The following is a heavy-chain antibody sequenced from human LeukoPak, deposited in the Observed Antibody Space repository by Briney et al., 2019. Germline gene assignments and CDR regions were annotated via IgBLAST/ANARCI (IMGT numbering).Heavy chain of an antibody. D-gene: IGHD3-10*01. CDR1: GYTFTGYY. CDR3: ARLETMAQFDP. J-gene: IGHJ5*02. Sequence: ASVKVSCKASGYTFTGYYMHWVRQAPGQGLEWMGWINPNSCGTNYAQKFQGRVTMTRDTSISTAYMELSRLRSDDTAVYYCARLETMAQFDPWGQGTLVTVSS. CDR2: INPNSCGT. V-gene: IGHV1-2*02.